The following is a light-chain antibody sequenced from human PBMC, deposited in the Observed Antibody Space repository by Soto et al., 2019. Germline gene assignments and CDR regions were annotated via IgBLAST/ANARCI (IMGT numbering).Light chain of an antibody. V-gene: IGLV2-14*01. J-gene: IGLJ1*01. CDR1: SSDVGGYKY. CDR2: EVS. Sequence: QSVLTQPASVSGSPGQSFTIPCSGTSSDVGGYKYVSWYQQYPGKAPKLMIYEVSNRPSGVSNRFSGSKSGNTASLTISGLQAEDEADYYCSSYTSSSPCVFGTGTKVTVL. CDR3: SSYTSSSPCV.